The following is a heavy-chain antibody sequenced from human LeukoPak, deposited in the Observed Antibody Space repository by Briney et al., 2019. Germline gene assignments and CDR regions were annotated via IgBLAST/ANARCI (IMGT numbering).Heavy chain of an antibody. CDR2: ISYDGSNK. V-gene: IGHV3-30*16. Sequence: GSLRLSLASSGFTFRKFAMHWVRPASGKGLEWVAVISYDGSNKYYADSVKGRFTISRDNSKNTLYLQMNSLRAEDTAVYYCARGARDILTGYYIDYWGQGTLVTVSS. CDR1: GFTFRKFA. D-gene: IGHD3-9*01. CDR3: ARGARDILTGYYIDY. J-gene: IGHJ4*02.